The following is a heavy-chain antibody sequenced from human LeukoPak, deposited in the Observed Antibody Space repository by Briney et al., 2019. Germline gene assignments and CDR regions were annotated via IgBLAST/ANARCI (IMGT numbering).Heavy chain of an antibody. J-gene: IGHJ4*02. V-gene: IGHV3-23*01. D-gene: IGHD3-16*02. Sequence: GGSLRLSCAASGFTFSSYGMSWVRQAPGKGLEWVSAISGSGGSTYYADSVKGRFTISRDNSKNTLYLQMNSLRAEDTAVYYCELYDYVWGSYRQPTYYFDYWGQGTLVTVSS. CDR2: ISGSGGST. CDR1: GFTFSSYG. CDR3: ELYDYVWGSYRQPTYYFDY.